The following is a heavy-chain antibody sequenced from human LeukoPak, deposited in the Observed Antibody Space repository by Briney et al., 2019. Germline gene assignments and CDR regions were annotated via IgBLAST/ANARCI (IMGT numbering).Heavy chain of an antibody. J-gene: IGHJ4*02. D-gene: IGHD3-22*01. CDR2: IIPIFGTA. CDR3: ARDRYYDSSGYNPDY. Sequence: SVKVSCKASGYTFTSYYMHWVRQAPGQGLEWMGGIIPIFGTANYAQKFQGRVTITTDESTSTAYMELSSLRSEDTAVYYCARDRYYDSSGYNPDYCGQGTLVTVSS. V-gene: IGHV1-69*05. CDR1: GYTFTSYY.